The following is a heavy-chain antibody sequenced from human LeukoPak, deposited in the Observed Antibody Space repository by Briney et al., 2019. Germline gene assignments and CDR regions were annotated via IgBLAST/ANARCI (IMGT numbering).Heavy chain of an antibody. CDR2: INHSGST. CDR1: GGSFSGYY. Sequence: SETLSLTCVVYGGSFSGYYWSWIRQPPGKGLEWIGEINHSGSTNYNPSLKSRVTISVDTSKNQFSLKLSSVTAADTAVYYCARLSGWLRFRPRPPTSHNWFDPWGQGTLVTVSS. D-gene: IGHD5-12*01. V-gene: IGHV4-34*01. J-gene: IGHJ5*02. CDR3: ARLSGWLRFRPRPPTSHNWFDP.